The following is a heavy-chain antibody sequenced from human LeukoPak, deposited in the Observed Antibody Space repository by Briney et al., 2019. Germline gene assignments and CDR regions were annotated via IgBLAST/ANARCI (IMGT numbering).Heavy chain of an antibody. V-gene: IGHV3-66*01. Sequence: GGPLRLSCAPSGLTVSNNYMSWVRQAPGKGLEWGSVIYSGGSTYYADSVKGRFTISRDNSKNTLYLQMNSLRAEDTAVYYCAREADSGYYRTVDYWGQGTMVTVS. CDR3: AREADSGYYRTVDY. D-gene: IGHD2-15*01. J-gene: IGHJ4*02. CDR1: GLTVSNNY. CDR2: IYSGGST.